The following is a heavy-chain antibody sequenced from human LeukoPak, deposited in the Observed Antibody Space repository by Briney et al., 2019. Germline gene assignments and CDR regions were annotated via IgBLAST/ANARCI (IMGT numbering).Heavy chain of an antibody. CDR3: AREHSSSSGSVSDY. CDR1: RFTLSNYW. CDR2: ISSSSSII. J-gene: IGHJ4*02. V-gene: IGHV3-48*02. D-gene: IGHD6-6*01. Sequence: GGSLRLSCAASRFTLSNYWMSWVRQAPGKGLEWVSYISSSSSIIYYADSVKGRFTISRDNAKNSLYLQMNSLRDEDTAVYYCAREHSSSSGSVSDYWGQGTLVTVSS.